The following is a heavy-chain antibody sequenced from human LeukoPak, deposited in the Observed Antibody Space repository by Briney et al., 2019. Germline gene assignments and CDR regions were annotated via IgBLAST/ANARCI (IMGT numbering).Heavy chain of an antibody. J-gene: IGHJ4*02. D-gene: IGHD1-26*01. CDR1: GYTFTGYY. CDR3: ARVLGSGSFPFKKYYFDY. CDR2: INPNSGGT. V-gene: IGHV1-2*02. Sequence: ASVKVSCKASGYTFTGYYMHWVRQAPGQGLEWMGWINPNSGGTNYAQKFQGRVTMTRDTSISTAYMELSRLRSDDTAVYYCARVLGSGSFPFKKYYFDYWGQGTLVTVSS.